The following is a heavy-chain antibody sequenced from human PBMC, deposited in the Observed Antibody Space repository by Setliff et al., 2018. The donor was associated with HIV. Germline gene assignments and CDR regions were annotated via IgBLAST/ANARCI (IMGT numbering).Heavy chain of an antibody. CDR1: GGSMNSGGYS. CDR2: IYHSGSA. J-gene: IGHJ6*03. Sequence: PSETLSLTCAVSGGSMNSGGYSWSWIRQPPGKGLEWIGYIYHSGSAIYNPSLNSRVIISADRSKNQFSLKVNSVTAADTAVYYCAREGDYNFDNTGYLRGGYYYYCMDVWGKGTTVTVSS. CDR3: AREGDYNFDNTGYLRGGYYYYCMDV. D-gene: IGHD3-22*01. V-gene: IGHV4-30-2*01.